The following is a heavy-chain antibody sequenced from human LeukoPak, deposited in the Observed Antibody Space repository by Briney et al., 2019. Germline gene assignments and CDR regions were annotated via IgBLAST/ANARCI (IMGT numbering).Heavy chain of an antibody. CDR1: GYTFTSYG. CDR3: ARDLLYQVWFGVNNNWFDP. V-gene: IGHV1-18*04. D-gene: IGHD3-10*01. CDR2: ISAYNGNT. Sequence: GASVKVSCKASGYTFTSYGISWVRQAPGQGLEWMGWISAYNGNTNYAQKLQGRVTMTTDISTSTAYMELRSLRSDDTAVYYCARDLLYQVWFGVNNNWFDPWGQGTLVTVSS. J-gene: IGHJ5*02.